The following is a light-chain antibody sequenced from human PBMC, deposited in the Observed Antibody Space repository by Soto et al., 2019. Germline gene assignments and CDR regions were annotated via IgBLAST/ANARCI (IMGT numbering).Light chain of an antibody. CDR3: QQLNSYPRT. V-gene: IGKV1-9*01. CDR1: QGISSY. Sequence: IQLTQSPSFLSASVGDRVTITCRASQGISSYLAWYQQKPGKAPKLLIYAASHLQSGVPPGFSGSGSGTEYTLTISSLQPEDFATYYCQQLNSYPRTFGQGTKVEIK. J-gene: IGKJ1*01. CDR2: AAS.